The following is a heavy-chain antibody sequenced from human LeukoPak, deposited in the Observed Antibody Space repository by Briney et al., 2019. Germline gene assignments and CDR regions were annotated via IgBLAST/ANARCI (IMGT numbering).Heavy chain of an antibody. CDR3: ARDWEGLGEYWYFDL. V-gene: IGHV1-2*02. Sequence: ASVKVSCKASGYTFTGYYMHWVRQAPGQGLEWMGWINPNSGGTNYAQKFQGRVTMTSDTSISTAYMELSRLRSDDTAVYYCARDWEGLGEYWYFDLWGRGTLVTVSS. D-gene: IGHD1-26*01. J-gene: IGHJ2*01. CDR1: GYTFTGYY. CDR2: INPNSGGT.